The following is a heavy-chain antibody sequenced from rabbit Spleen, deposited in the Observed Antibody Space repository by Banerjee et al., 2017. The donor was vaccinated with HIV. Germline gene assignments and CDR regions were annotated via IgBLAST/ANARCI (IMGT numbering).Heavy chain of an antibody. D-gene: IGHD4-2*01. J-gene: IGHJ4*01. Sequence: QSLEESGGDLVQPEGSLTLTCTASGFSFSSSYDMCWVRQAPGKGLEWIGCIYTGNGKTYYASWAKGRFTISKSSSTTVTLQMTSLTAADTATYFCARDAGTYDYIDVYFNLWGPGTLVTVS. CDR2: IYTGNGKT. CDR1: GFSFSSSYD. CDR3: ARDAGTYDYIDVYFNL. V-gene: IGHV1S40*01.